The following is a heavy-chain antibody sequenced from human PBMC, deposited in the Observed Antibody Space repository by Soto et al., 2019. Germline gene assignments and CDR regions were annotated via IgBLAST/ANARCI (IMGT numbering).Heavy chain of an antibody. CDR3: ARVWYDYVWGSSRDAFDI. CDR2: IYYSGST. Sequence: SLTCTVSGGSISSGGYYWSWIRQHPGKGLEWIGYIYYSGSTYYNPSLKSRVTISVDTSKNQFSLKLSSVTAADTAVYYCARVWYDYVWGSSRDAFDIWGQGTMVTVSS. V-gene: IGHV4-31*03. CDR1: GGSISSGGYY. D-gene: IGHD3-16*01. J-gene: IGHJ3*02.